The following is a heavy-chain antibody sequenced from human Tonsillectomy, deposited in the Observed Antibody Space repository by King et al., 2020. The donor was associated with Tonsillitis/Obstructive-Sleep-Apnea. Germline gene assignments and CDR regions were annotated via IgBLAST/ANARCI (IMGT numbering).Heavy chain of an antibody. V-gene: IGHV3-15*01. J-gene: IGHJ4*02. D-gene: IGHD3-10*01. CDR1: GFTFSHAW. CDR3: TARGGRY. CDR2: IKSKIVGGTI. Sequence: VQLVQSGGGLVQPGGSLRLSCAASGFTFSHAWMSWVRQAPGKGREWVGRIKSKIVGGTIDYTEPVKDRFTISRDDSKNRLYLQMNSLKTEDTAVYYCTARGGRYWGQGTLVTVSS.